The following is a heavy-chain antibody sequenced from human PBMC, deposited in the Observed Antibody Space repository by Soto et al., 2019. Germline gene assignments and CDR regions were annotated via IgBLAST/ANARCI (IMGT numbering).Heavy chain of an antibody. Sequence: SETLSLTCSVSGESINSGGYYWSWIRHHPGKGLEWIGYIYDSESAYYNPSLKSRVTISMDTSKNHFAMRLSSVTAADTAVYYCARASSSSSAAAPWGQGTLVTVSS. CDR1: GESINSGGYY. V-gene: IGHV4-31*03. J-gene: IGHJ5*02. CDR2: IYDSESA. CDR3: ARASSSSSAAAP. D-gene: IGHD6-6*01.